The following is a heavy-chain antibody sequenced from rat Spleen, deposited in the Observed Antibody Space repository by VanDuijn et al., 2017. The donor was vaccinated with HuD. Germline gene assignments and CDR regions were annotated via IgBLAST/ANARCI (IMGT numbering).Heavy chain of an antibody. CDR3: TRSGIYYYDGTYYYGVMDA. Sequence: EVQLVESGGGLVQPGRSLKVSCAASGFTFNNYWMSWTRQAPTNGLEWVASISPSGSTTHYRDSVKGRFTISRDNAKSTLYLQMNSLRSEDTATYYCTRSGIYYYDGTYYYGVMDAWGQGASVTVSS. CDR1: GFTFNNYW. V-gene: IGHV5-19*01. CDR2: ISPSGSTT. J-gene: IGHJ4*01. D-gene: IGHD1-12*02.